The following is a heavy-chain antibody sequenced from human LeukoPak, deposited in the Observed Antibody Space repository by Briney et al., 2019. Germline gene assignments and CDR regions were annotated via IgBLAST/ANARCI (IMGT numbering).Heavy chain of an antibody. D-gene: IGHD6-19*01. J-gene: IGHJ4*02. Sequence: ASVKVSCKASGYTFTSYGISWVRQAPGQGLEWMGWISAYNGNTNYAQKLQGRVTMTEDTSTDTAYMELSSLRSEDTAVYYCARYSSAWGEDYWGQGTLVTVSS. CDR1: GYTFTSYG. CDR3: ARYSSAWGEDY. V-gene: IGHV1-18*01. CDR2: ISAYNGNT.